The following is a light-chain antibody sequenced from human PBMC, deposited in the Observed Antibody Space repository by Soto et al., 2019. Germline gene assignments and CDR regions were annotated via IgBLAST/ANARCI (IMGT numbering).Light chain of an antibody. CDR3: QQFGGSPPYT. V-gene: IGKV3-20*01. J-gene: IGKJ2*01. Sequence: EIVLTQSPGTLSLSPGERATLSCRAGQSVSSRSLAWYQQKPGQAPRLLIYGASNRATGIPDRFSASGSGTDFTLTISRLEPEDFAVYYCQQFGGSPPYTFGQGTKLKIK. CDR1: QSVSSRS. CDR2: GAS.